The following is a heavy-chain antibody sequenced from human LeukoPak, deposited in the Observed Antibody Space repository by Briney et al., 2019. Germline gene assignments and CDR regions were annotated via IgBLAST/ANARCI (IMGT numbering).Heavy chain of an antibody. D-gene: IGHD3-3*01. V-gene: IGHV3-48*01. CDR3: ARGLRYYDFWSGYYAGVGEFDY. J-gene: IGHJ4*02. CDR2: ISSSSSTI. CDR1: GFTFSSYS. Sequence: PGGSLRLSCAASGFTFSSYSMNWVRQAPGEGLEWVSYISSSSSTIYYADSVKGRFTISRDNAKNSLYLQMNSLRAEDTAVYYCARGLRYYDFWSGYYAGVGEFDYWGQGTLVTVSS.